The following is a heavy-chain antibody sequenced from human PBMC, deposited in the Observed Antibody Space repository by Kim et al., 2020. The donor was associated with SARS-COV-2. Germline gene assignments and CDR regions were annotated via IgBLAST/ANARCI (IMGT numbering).Heavy chain of an antibody. D-gene: IGHD6-13*01. Sequence: DKRYSPSLESRLTITKDTSKNQVVLVMTNMDPVDTATYYCARRQQQLFDYWGQGTLVTVSS. J-gene: IGHJ4*02. CDR2: DK. CDR3: ARRQQQLFDY. V-gene: IGHV2-5*01.